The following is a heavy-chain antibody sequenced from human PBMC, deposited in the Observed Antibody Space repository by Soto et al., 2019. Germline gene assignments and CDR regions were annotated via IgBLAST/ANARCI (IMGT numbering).Heavy chain of an antibody. CDR1: GFTVSSNY. J-gene: IGHJ4*02. CDR3: ARNIQLWGQYYFDY. D-gene: IGHD5-18*01. Sequence: EVQLVESGGGLVQPGGSLRLSCAASGFTVSSNYMSWVRQAPGKGLEWVSVIYSGGSTYYADSVKGRFTISRDNSKNTLYLQMNSLRAEDTAVYYWARNIQLWGQYYFDYWGQGTLVTVSS. V-gene: IGHV3-66*01. CDR2: IYSGGST.